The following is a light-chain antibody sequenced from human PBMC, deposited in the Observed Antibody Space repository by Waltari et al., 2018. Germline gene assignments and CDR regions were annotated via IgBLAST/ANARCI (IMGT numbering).Light chain of an antibody. Sequence: DIQMTRSPSSLSASVGDRVTITCRASQSFSSYLNWYQQKPGKAPKLLIYAASSLQSGVPSRFSGSGYGTDFTLTISSLQPEDFATYYCQQSYSTPDTFGQGTKLEIK. CDR2: AAS. J-gene: IGKJ2*01. CDR3: QQSYSTPDT. V-gene: IGKV1-39*01. CDR1: QSFSSY.